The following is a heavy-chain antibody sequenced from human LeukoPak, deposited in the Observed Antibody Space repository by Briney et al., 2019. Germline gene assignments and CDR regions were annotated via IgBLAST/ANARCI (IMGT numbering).Heavy chain of an antibody. CDR1: GFTFSSYS. V-gene: IGHV3-48*04. J-gene: IGHJ4*02. D-gene: IGHD4-17*01. Sequence: PGGSLRLSCAASGFTFSSYSMNGVRQAPGKGLEWVSYISSSSSNIYYADSVKGRFTISRDNAKNSLYLQMNSLRAEDTAVYYCARGGDYGDYVVDYWGRGTLVTVSS. CDR2: ISSSSSNI. CDR3: ARGGDYGDYVVDY.